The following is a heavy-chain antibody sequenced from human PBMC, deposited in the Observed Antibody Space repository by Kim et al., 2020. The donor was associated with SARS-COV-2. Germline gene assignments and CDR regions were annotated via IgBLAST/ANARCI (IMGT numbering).Heavy chain of an antibody. Sequence: GGSLRLSCAASGFTFDDYGMSWVRQAPGKGLEWVSGINWNGGSTGYADSVKGRFTISRDNAKNSLYLQMNSLRAEDTALYHCARLSIVGATMVGLVDYWGQGTLVTVSS. CDR3: ARLSIVGATMVGLVDY. D-gene: IGHD1-26*01. CDR1: GFTFDDYG. CDR2: INWNGGST. V-gene: IGHV3-20*01. J-gene: IGHJ4*02.